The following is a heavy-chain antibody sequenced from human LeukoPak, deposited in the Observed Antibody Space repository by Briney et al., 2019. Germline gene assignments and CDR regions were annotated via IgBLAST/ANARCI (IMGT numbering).Heavy chain of an antibody. CDR2: ISGSGGST. J-gene: IGHJ3*02. CDR3: AMTTVTTFRPGAFDN. Sequence: GGSLRLSCAASGFTFSSYAMSWVRQAPGKGLEWVSAISGSGGSTYYADSVKGRFTISRDNSKNTLYLQMNSLRAEDTAVYYCAMTTVTTFRPGAFDNWGQGTMVTVSS. D-gene: IGHD4-17*01. CDR1: GFTFSSYA. V-gene: IGHV3-23*01.